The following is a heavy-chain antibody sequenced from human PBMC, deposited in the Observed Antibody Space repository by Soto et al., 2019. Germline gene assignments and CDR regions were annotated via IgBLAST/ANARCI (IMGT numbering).Heavy chain of an antibody. J-gene: IGHJ6*02. CDR2: ISAYNGNT. V-gene: IGHV1-18*01. D-gene: IGHD6-6*01. CDR3: AISEYSRGGYHYYGMDV. Sequence: ASVKVSCKASGYTFTSYGISWVRQAPGQGLEWMGWISAYNGNTNYAQKLQGRVTMTTDTSTSTAYMELRSLRSDDTAVYYCAISEYSRGGYHYYGMDVWGQGTTVTVSS. CDR1: GYTFTSYG.